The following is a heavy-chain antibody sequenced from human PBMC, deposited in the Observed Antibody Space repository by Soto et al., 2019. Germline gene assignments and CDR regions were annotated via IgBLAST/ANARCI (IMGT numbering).Heavy chain of an antibody. CDR3: AKVGSSSYYYGMDV. D-gene: IGHD6-13*01. J-gene: IGHJ6*02. V-gene: IGHV3-43D*03. CDR1: GLTFDDYA. CDR2: ISWDGDST. Sequence: GGSLILSCAASGLTFDDYAMHWVRQAPGKGLEWVSLISWDGDSTYYADSVKGRFTISRDNSKNSLYLQMNSLRAEDTALYYCAKVGSSSYYYGMDVWGQGTTVTVSS.